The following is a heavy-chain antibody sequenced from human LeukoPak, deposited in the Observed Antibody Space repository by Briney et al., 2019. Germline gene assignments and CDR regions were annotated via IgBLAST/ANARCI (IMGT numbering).Heavy chain of an antibody. CDR1: GFTFSSYA. V-gene: IGHV3-30*01. CDR2: ISYDGSNK. J-gene: IGHJ5*02. CDR3: ARDKGYWQLVRTGWFDP. D-gene: IGHD6-6*01. Sequence: PGGSLRLSCAASGFTFSSYAMHWVRQAPGKGLEWVAVISYDGSNKYYADSVKGRFTISRDNSKNTLYLQMNSLRAEDTAVYYCARDKGYWQLVRTGWFDPWGQGTLVTVSS.